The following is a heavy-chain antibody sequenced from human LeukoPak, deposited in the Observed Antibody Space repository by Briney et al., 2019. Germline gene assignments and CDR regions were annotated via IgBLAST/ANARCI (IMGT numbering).Heavy chain of an antibody. CDR2: IYPGDSDT. J-gene: IGHJ4*02. D-gene: IGHD1-26*01. V-gene: IGHV5-51*01. Sequence: GESLKISCKGSGYSFTSYWIGWVRQMPGKGLEWMGIIYPGDSDTRYSPSFQGRVTISADKSISTAYLQWSSLKASDTAMYYCARRGDRKTDSGSNLPFDYWGQGTLVTVSS. CDR1: GYSFTSYW. CDR3: ARRGDRKTDSGSNLPFDY.